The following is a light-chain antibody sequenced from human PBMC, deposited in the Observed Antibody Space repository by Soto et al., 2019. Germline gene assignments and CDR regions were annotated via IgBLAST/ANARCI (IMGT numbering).Light chain of an antibody. CDR2: KAS. Sequence: DIQMTQSPSTLSGSVGDIVTITCPASQTMRSWLDWHQQKQGNAPKLLIDKASTLKSGFPSRFSGSGSGTEFPLTISSLQPDDFATYFCQHYNSYSEALGQGTKV. CDR1: QTMRSW. CDR3: QHYNSYSEA. V-gene: IGKV1-5*03. J-gene: IGKJ1*01.